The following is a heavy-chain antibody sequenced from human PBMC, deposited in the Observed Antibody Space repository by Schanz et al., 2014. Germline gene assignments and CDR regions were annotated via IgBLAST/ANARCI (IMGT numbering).Heavy chain of an antibody. V-gene: IGHV3-33*01. CDR2: ISYDGSSK. J-gene: IGHJ6*02. CDR3: ASVIMVAGNHRDGRDV. D-gene: IGHD6-19*01. CDR1: GLNFDYYG. Sequence: QVQLVESGGGVVQPGRSLRLSCATSGLNFDYYGMNWVRQAPGKGLEWVALISYDGSSKNHADSVQGRFTISRDNAKNLLYLQMNGLRAEDTAVYFCASVIMVAGNHRDGRDVWGQGTTXIVSS.